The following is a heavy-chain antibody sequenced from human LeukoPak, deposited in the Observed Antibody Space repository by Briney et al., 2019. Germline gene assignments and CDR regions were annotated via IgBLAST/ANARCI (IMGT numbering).Heavy chain of an antibody. D-gene: IGHD1-1*01. CDR2: ISGSGGNT. J-gene: IGHJ4*02. Sequence: GRSLRLSCAASGFNFSSYAMTWVRQAPGKGLEWVSAISGSGGNTYYADSVKGRFTISRDNSKNTLYLQMNSLRAEDTAVYYCAKDRSGTNMAYLFDYWGQGTPVTVSS. V-gene: IGHV3-23*01. CDR3: AKDRSGTNMAYLFDY. CDR1: GFNFSSYA.